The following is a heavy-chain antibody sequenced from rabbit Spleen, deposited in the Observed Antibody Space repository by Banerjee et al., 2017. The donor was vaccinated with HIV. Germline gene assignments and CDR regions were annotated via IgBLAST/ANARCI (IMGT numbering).Heavy chain of an antibody. CDR1: GFSFSGSYW. Sequence: QEQLEESGGDLVKPGSSLTLTCTASGFSFSGSYWMCWVRQAPGKGLEWIACINGGDSGITYYATWAKGRFTISKTSSTTVTLQMTSLTVADTATYFCARDRGYNSGAYRSYYFNFWGQGTLVTVS. CDR2: INGGDSGIT. D-gene: IGHD7-1*01. CDR3: ARDRGYNSGAYRSYYFNF. J-gene: IGHJ4*01. V-gene: IGHV1S45*01.